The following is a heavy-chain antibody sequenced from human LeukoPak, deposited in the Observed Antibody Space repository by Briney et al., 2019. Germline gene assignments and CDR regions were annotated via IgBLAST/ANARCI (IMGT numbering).Heavy chain of an antibody. Sequence: PGGSLRLSCAASGFTFSSYSMNWVRQAPGKGLEWVSYISSSSSTIYYADSVKGRFTISRDNAKNSLYLQMNSLRDEDTAVCYCAREGGTMIVVGDAFDIWGQGTMVTVSS. V-gene: IGHV3-48*02. CDR3: AREGGTMIVVGDAFDI. CDR1: GFTFSSYS. J-gene: IGHJ3*02. CDR2: ISSSSSTI. D-gene: IGHD3-22*01.